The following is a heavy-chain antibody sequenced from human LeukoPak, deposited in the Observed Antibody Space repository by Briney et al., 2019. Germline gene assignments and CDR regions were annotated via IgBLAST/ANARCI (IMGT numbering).Heavy chain of an antibody. CDR1: GGSISSIIYY. J-gene: IGHJ4*02. CDR3: ARREGSSWDY. CDR2: IYFSGGT. D-gene: IGHD6-13*01. Sequence: ASETLSLTCTVSGGSISSIIYYWGWIRQPPGKGLEWVGSIYFSGGTYYNPSLKSRVTISVDTSKNQFSLKLTSVTAADTAVYYCARREGSSWDYWGQGTLVTVSS. V-gene: IGHV4-39*01.